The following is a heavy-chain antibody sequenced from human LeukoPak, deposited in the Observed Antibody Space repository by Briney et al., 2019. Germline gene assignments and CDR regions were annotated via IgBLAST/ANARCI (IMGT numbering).Heavy chain of an antibody. CDR3: AKYGNSGWVIDN. CDR1: GGSIGSNY. CDR2: IYYTGGT. D-gene: IGHD6-19*01. Sequence: SETLSLTCTVSGGSIGSNYWTWIRQPPGKGPEYIGYIYYTGGTNYNPSLKSRVTMSVDTSKNQFSLKLTSVTAADTAVYFCAKYGNSGWVIDNWGQGTLVTVSS. J-gene: IGHJ4*02. V-gene: IGHV4-59*08.